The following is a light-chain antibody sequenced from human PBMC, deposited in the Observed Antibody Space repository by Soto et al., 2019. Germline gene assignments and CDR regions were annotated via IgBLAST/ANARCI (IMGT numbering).Light chain of an antibody. CDR1: QSVSSY. CDR3: QQRSNWPPLT. J-gene: IGKJ4*01. V-gene: IGKV3-11*01. CDR2: DAS. Sequence: EIVLTHSPATLSLSPAQRSTHYDSSSQSVSSYLAWYQQKPGQAPRLLIYDASNRATGIPARFSGSGSGTDFTLTISSLEPEDFAVYYCQQRSNWPPLTFGGGTKVDIK.